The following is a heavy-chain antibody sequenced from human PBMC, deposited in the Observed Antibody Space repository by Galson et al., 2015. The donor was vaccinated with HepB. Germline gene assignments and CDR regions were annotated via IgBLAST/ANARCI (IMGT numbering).Heavy chain of an antibody. CDR3: ARLAAAVDDNYYYYGMDV. CDR2: IDPSDSYT. Sequence: SGAEVKKPGESLRISCKGSGYSFTSYWISWVRQMPGKGLEWMGRIDPSDSYTNYSPSFQGHVTISADKSISTAYLQWSSLRASDTAMYYCARLAAAVDDNYYYYGMDVWGQGTTVTVSS. D-gene: IGHD6-13*01. V-gene: IGHV5-10-1*01. CDR1: GYSFTSYW. J-gene: IGHJ6*02.